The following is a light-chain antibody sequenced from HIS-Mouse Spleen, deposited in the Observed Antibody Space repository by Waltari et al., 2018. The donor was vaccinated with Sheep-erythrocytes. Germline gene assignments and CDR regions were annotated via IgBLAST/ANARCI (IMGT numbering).Light chain of an antibody. CDR3: GTWDSRLSAGRV. J-gene: IGLJ3*02. Sequence: QSVLPQPPSVSAAPGQKVTISRSGSSSNIGNTYVSWYQQLPGTAPKLLIYDNNKRPSGIPDRFSGSKSGTSATLGITGLQTGDEADYYCGTWDSRLSAGRVFGGGTKLTVL. CDR2: DNN. CDR1: SSNIGNTY. V-gene: IGLV1-51*01.